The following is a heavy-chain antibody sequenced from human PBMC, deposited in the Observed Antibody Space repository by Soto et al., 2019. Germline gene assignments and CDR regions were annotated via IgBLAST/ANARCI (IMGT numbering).Heavy chain of an antibody. J-gene: IGHJ6*02. CDR3: ATFSGCIVGATRYYYGMDV. V-gene: IGHV1-24*01. CDR1: GYTLTELS. Sequence: GASVKVSCKVSGYTLTELSMHWVRQAPGKGLEWMGGFDPEDGETIYAQKFQGRVTMTEDTSTDTAYMELSSLRSEDTAVYYCATFSGCIVGATRYYYGMDVWGQGTKVTVSS. CDR2: FDPEDGET. D-gene: IGHD1-26*01.